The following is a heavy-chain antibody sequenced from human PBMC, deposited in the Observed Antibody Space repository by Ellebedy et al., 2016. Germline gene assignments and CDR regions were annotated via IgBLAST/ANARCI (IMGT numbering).Heavy chain of an antibody. CDR3: ARGHDYSNYFRSYYYYYGMDV. Sequence: SETLSLTCTVSGGSISSGDYYWSWIRQPPGKGLEWIGYIYYSGSTYYNPSLKSRVTISVDTSKNQFSLKLSSVTAADTAVYYCARGHDYSNYFRSYYYYYGMDVWGQGTTVTVSS. J-gene: IGHJ6*02. CDR1: GGSISSGDYY. CDR2: IYYSGST. V-gene: IGHV4-30-4*01. D-gene: IGHD4-11*01.